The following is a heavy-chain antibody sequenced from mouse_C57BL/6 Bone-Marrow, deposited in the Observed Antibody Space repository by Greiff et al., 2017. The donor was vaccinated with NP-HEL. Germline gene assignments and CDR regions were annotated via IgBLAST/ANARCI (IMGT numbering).Heavy chain of an antibody. D-gene: IGHD1-1*01. J-gene: IGHJ2*01. Sequence: QVQLKQPGAELVKPGASVKVSCKASGYTFTSYWMHWVKQRPGQGLEWIGRIHPSDSDTNYNQKFKGKATLTVDKSSSTAYMQLSSLTSEDSAVYYCAIDYYGSSPLMVTAFDYWGQGTTLTVSS. CDR3: AIDYYGSSPLMVTAFDY. V-gene: IGHV1-74*01. CDR2: IHPSDSDT. CDR1: GYTFTSYW.